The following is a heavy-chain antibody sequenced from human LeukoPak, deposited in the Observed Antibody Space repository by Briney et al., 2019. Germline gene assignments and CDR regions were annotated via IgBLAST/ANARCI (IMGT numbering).Heavy chain of an antibody. CDR3: ARIGIAAAGTLYYYGMDV. CDR2: ISYDGSNK. J-gene: IGHJ6*02. V-gene: IGHV3-30*03. Sequence: GGSLRLSCAASGFTFSSYGMHWVRQAPGKGLEWVAVISYDGSNKYYADSVKGRFTISRDNSKNTLYLQMNSLRAEDTAVYYCARIGIAAAGTLYYYGMDVWGQGTTVTVSS. D-gene: IGHD6-13*01. CDR1: GFTFSSYG.